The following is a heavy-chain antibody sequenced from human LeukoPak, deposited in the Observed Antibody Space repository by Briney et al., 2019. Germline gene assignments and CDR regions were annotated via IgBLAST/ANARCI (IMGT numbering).Heavy chain of an antibody. CDR2: ISDGSRDT. CDR1: GFTFSSFT. V-gene: IGHV3-23*01. CDR3: AKDYYGYPRYFDY. Sequence: GGSLRLSCATSGFTFSSFTMNWVRQAPGKGLEWVSTISDGSRDTHYAGSVKGRFTISRDNSKNTLYLQMNNLRAEDTAVYYCAKDYYGYPRYFDYWGQGTLVTVSS. J-gene: IGHJ4*02. D-gene: IGHD3-10*01.